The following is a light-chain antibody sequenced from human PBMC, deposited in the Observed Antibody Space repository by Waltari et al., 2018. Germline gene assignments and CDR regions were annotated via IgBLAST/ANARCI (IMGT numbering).Light chain of an antibody. CDR2: EVS. J-gene: IGLJ1*01. CDR3: CSYAGGTTYV. Sequence: QPALTQPASVSGSPGQSITLSCPGPSSDVGNYNVVSCSHKYPGKAPKFIFYEVSEGPSGVSNRFSGSKSGNTASLTISGLQAEDEADYYCCSYAGGTTYVFGTGTKVTVL. CDR1: SSDVGNYNV. V-gene: IGLV2-23*02.